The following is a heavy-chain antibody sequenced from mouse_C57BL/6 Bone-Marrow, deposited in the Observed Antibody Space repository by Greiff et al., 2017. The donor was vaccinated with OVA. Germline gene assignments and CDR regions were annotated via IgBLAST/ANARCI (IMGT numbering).Heavy chain of an antibody. V-gene: IGHV1-76*01. D-gene: IGHD1-1*01. Sequence: VKLMESGAELVRPGASVKLSCKASGYTFTDYYIKWVKQRPGQGLEWIARIYPGSGNPYYNEKFKGKATLTAEKSSSTAYMQLSSLTSEDSAVYFCARIGYYGSSPNYFDYWGQGTTLTVSS. CDR3: ARIGYYGSSPNYFDY. J-gene: IGHJ2*01. CDR1: GYTFTDYY. CDR2: IYPGSGNP.